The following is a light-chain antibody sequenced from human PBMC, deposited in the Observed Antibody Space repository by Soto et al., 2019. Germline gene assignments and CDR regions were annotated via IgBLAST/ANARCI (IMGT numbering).Light chain of an antibody. CDR3: QRYNNFIWT. J-gene: IGKJ1*01. Sequence: DIQMTQSPSTLSASVGDRVTIICRASQTIRSWLAWYQQKGGQAPKLLISKTSNLDSAVPSMFSGSGSGTEFNITISSLQSEDFATYYCQRYNNFIWTVAQGTKVDSK. V-gene: IGKV1-5*03. CDR1: QTIRSW. CDR2: KTS.